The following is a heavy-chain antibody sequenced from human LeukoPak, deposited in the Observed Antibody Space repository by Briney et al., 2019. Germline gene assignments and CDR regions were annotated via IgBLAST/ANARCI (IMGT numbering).Heavy chain of an antibody. J-gene: IGHJ5*02. CDR3: ARESVGYCSTSICPNWFDP. CDR1: GFTVSSNY. V-gene: IGHV3-66*01. CDR2: IYSGGST. Sequence: GGSLRLSCAASGFTVSSNYMSWVRQAPGKGLEWVSVIYSGGSTDYKDSVKDRFIISRDNSKNTLYLQMNSLRPEDTAVYYCARESVGYCSTSICPNWFDPWGQGTLVTVSS. D-gene: IGHD2-2*01.